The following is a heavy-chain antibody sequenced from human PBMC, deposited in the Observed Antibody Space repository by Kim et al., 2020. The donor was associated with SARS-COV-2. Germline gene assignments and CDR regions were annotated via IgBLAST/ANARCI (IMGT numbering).Heavy chain of an antibody. CDR3: ARGASGDSSSLSWFDP. D-gene: IGHD6-13*01. CDR2: ISSSSSYI. J-gene: IGHJ5*02. CDR1: GFFFDRYS. V-gene: IGHV3-21*01. Sequence: GGSLRLSCEDSGFFFDRYSLSWVRQAPGKGLEWVSSISSSSSYIYYADSVKGRFTISRDNAKNLIHLQMTSLTVEDTGLYYCARGASGDSSSLSWFDPWG.